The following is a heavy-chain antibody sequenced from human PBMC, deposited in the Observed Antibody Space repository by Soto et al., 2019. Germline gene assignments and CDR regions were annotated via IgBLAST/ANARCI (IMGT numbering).Heavy chain of an antibody. Sequence: GGSLRLSCAASGFTFSNAWMNWVRQAPGKGLEWVGRIKSKTDGGTTDYAAPVKGRFTISRDASKNTLYLQMNSLKTEDTAVYYCTTALLSEYYYGMDVWGQGTTVTVSS. V-gene: IGHV3-15*07. CDR1: GFTFSNAW. J-gene: IGHJ6*02. CDR2: IKSKTDGGTT. CDR3: TTALLSEYYYGMDV. D-gene: IGHD3-16*02.